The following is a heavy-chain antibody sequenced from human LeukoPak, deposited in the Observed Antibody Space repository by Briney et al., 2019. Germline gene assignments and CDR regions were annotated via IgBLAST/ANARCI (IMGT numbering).Heavy chain of an antibody. CDR2: ISDGGDHT. CDR3: AKGYKGDVWGSSRYTGTYYYDY. Sequence: PGGSLSLPYAPSGLTHSFSAMIWPRDARGKGLEWVSCISDGGDHTYYADSVKGQFTISNRFYRNTLYLKMNCLRAEGTVLYYCAKGYKGDVWGSSRYTGTYYYDYWGQGTLVTVSS. J-gene: IGHJ4*02. D-gene: IGHD3-16*02. CDR1: GLTHSFSA. V-gene: IGHV3-23*01.